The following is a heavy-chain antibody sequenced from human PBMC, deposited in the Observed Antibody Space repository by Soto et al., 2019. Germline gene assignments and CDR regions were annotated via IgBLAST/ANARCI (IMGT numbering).Heavy chain of an antibody. CDR1: GFTFSNAW. V-gene: IGHV3-15*01. CDR3: TTDPGGLVLGIV. J-gene: IGHJ3*01. CDR2: IKSKTDGGTT. Sequence: GGSLRLSCAASGFTFSNAWMSWVRQAPGKGLEWVGRIKSKTDGGTTDYAAPVKGRFTISRDDSKNTLYLQMNSLKTEDTAAYYCTTDPGGLVLGIVWGQGTMVTVSS. D-gene: IGHD6-13*01.